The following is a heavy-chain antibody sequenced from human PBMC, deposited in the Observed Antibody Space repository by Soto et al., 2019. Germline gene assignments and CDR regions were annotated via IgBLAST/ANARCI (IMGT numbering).Heavy chain of an antibody. J-gene: IGHJ5*02. CDR1: GFTFSSYE. CDR3: ARDLGGGNWFDP. Sequence: GSLRLSCAASGFTFSSYEMNWVRQAPGKGLVWVSYISSGGSITHHADSVKGRFTISRDNAKNSLYLQMNSLRAEDTAVYYCARDLGGGNWFDPWGQGTLVTVSS. D-gene: IGHD3-16*01. V-gene: IGHV3-48*03. CDR2: ISSGGSIT.